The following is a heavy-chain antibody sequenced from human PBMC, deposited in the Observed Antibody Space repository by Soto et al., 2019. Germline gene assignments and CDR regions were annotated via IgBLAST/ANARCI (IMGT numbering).Heavy chain of an antibody. D-gene: IGHD3-22*01. Sequence: QVQLVQSGAEVKKPGASVKVSCKASGYTFTSYDINWVRQATGQGLEWMGWMNPNSGNTGYAQKFHGRVTKTRNTSISTAYMELSSLRSEDTAVYYCARGGGYSSGYRRGASDYWGQGTLVTVSS. V-gene: IGHV1-8*01. CDR3: ARGGGYSSGYRRGASDY. CDR2: MNPNSGNT. J-gene: IGHJ4*02. CDR1: GYTFTSYD.